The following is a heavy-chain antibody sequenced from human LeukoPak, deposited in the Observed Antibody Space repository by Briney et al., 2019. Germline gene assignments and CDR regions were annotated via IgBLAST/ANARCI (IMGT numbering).Heavy chain of an antibody. J-gene: IGHJ4*02. CDR1: GDSISSYY. Sequence: SSETLSLTCTVSGDSISSYYWGWIRQPPGRGLEWIASIHYSETAYYNPSLKSRVTISVDTSKNDFSLKLSSVTAADTAVYYCARGPTYQPIDYWGQGTLVTVSS. V-gene: IGHV4-39*02. CDR2: IHYSETA. CDR3: ARGPTYQPIDY. D-gene: IGHD2-2*01.